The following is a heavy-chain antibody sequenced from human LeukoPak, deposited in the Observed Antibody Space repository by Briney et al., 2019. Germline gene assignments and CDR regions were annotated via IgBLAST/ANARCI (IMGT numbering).Heavy chain of an antibody. V-gene: IGHV3-48*03. CDR2: IPGGGGTI. CDR3: VRGRPLRLFYFFDL. Sequence: PGGSLRLSCVASGFTFSNHEMHWVRQTPDKGLEWVAHIPGGGGTIYYAPSVKGRFTISNDAAENSLFLQMNSLRAEDTAIYYCVRGRPLRLFYFFDLWGQGTLVTVTS. D-gene: IGHD3-16*01. J-gene: IGHJ4*02. CDR1: GFTFSNHE.